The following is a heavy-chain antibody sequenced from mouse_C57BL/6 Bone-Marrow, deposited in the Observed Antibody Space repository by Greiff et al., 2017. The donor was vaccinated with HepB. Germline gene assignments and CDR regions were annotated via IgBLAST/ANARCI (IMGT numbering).Heavy chain of an antibody. Sequence: EVHLVESGGGLVQPGGSLSLSCAASGFTFTDYYMSWVRQPPGKALEWLGFIRNKANGYTTEYSASVKGRFTISRDNSQSILYLQMNALRAEDSATYYCARSPITTVVANSYAMDYWGQGTSVTVSS. V-gene: IGHV7-3*01. J-gene: IGHJ4*01. CDR1: GFTFTDYY. CDR3: ARSPITTVVANSYAMDY. CDR2: IRNKANGYTT. D-gene: IGHD1-1*01.